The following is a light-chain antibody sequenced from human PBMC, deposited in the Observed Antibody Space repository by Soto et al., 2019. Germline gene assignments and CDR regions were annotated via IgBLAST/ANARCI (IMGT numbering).Light chain of an antibody. CDR1: ISDVGGYNF. CDR2: EVS. J-gene: IGLJ7*01. CDR3: CSYAGSNIFV. V-gene: IGLV2-8*01. Sequence: QSALTQPPSASGSPGQSVTISCTGTISDVGGYNFVAWYQQHPGKAPKLMISEVSKRPSGVPDRVSGCKSGNTASLTVSGLQAEDEADYYCCSYAGSNIFVFGPGTQLPVL.